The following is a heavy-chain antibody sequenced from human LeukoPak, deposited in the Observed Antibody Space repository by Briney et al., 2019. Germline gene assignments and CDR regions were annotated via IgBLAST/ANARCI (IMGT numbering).Heavy chain of an antibody. CDR1: GGSFSGYY. V-gene: IGHV4-34*01. CDR2: INHSGST. J-gene: IGHJ4*02. Sequence: SETLSLTCAVYGGSFSGYYWSWIRQPPGKGLEWIGEINHSGSTYYNPSLKSRVTISVDTSKDQFSLKLSSVTAADTAVYYCARGQRDSSGWYEVYYFDYWGQGTLVTVSS. CDR3: ARGQRDSSGWYEVYYFDY. D-gene: IGHD6-19*01.